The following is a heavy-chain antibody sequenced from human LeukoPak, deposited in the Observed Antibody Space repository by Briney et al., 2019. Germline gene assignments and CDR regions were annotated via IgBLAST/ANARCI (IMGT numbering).Heavy chain of an antibody. D-gene: IGHD3-22*01. J-gene: IGHJ4*02. CDR1: GGTFSSYA. CDR2: IIPIFGTA. CDR3: ARSYDSSGYYQNFDY. V-gene: IGHV1-69*13. Sequence: GASVKVSCKASGGTFSSYAISWVRQAPGQGLEWMGGIIPIFGTANYAQKFQGRVTITADESTSTAYMELSSLRSEDTAVYYCARSYDSSGYYQNFDYRGQGTLVTVSS.